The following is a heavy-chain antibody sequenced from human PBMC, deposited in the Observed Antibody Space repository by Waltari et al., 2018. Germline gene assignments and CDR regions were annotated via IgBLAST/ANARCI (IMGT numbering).Heavy chain of an antibody. D-gene: IGHD1-26*01. CDR1: GFTFSSYS. CDR2: ISSSSSYI. Sequence: EVQLVESGGGLVKPGGSLRLSCAASGFTFSSYSMNWVRQAPGKGLEWVSSISSSSSYIYYAVSVKGRFTISRDNAKNSLYLQMNSLRAEDTAVYYCARGGSGEYYYYGMDVWGQGTTVTVSS. V-gene: IGHV3-21*01. J-gene: IGHJ6*02. CDR3: ARGGSGEYYYYGMDV.